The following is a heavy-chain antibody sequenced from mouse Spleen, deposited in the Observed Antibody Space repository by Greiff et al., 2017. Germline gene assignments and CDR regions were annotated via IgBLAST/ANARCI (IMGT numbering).Heavy chain of an antibody. D-gene: IGHD3-3*01. Sequence: VQLQQSGAELVRPGSSVKLSCKASGYTFTSYWMHWVKQRPIQGLEWIGNIDPSDSETHYNQKFKDKATLTADKSSSTAYMQLSSLTSEDSAVYYCARTHGDLAWFAYWGQGTLVTVSA. J-gene: IGHJ3*01. CDR1: GYTFTSYW. CDR3: ARTHGDLAWFAY. V-gene: IGHV1-52*01. CDR2: IDPSDSET.